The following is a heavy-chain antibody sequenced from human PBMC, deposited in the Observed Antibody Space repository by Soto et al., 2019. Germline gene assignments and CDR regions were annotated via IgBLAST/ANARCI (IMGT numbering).Heavy chain of an antibody. D-gene: IGHD3-10*01. CDR3: ARHNYGSGSTYFDY. V-gene: IGHV4-59*08. Sequence: ETLSLTCTVSGGSINNYFWSWIRQPPGKGLEWIGYIYHSGNTIYNPSLKSRVTISVDTSEKQFSLKLSSMTAADTAVYYCARHNYGSGSTYFDYWGQGTLVTVSS. CDR2: IYHSGNT. J-gene: IGHJ4*02. CDR1: GGSINNYF.